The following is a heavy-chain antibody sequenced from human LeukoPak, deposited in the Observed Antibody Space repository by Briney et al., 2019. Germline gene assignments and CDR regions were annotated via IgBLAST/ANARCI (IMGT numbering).Heavy chain of an antibody. CDR1: GYTLTELS. J-gene: IGHJ6*02. D-gene: IGHD3-10*01. Sequence: ASVKVSCKVSGYTLTELSMHWVRQAPGQGLEWMGIINPSGGSTSYAQKFRGRVTMTRDKSTSTVYMELSSLRSEDTAVYYCAREGPSGGYYYYGMDVWGQGTTVTVSS. CDR2: INPSGGST. V-gene: IGHV1-46*01. CDR3: AREGPSGGYYYYGMDV.